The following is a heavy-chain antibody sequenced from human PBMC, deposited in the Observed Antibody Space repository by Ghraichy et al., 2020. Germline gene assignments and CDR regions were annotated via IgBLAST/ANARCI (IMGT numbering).Heavy chain of an antibody. J-gene: IGHJ4*02. CDR1: GYTFTGYS. CDR2: INPNSGGT. Sequence: ASVKVSCKASGYTFTGYSMHWVRQAPGQGLEWMGWINPNSGGTNYAQKFQGRVTMTRDTSTSTAYMELSRLRSDDTAVYYCARGGTMRVVVITDYWGQGTLVTVSS. D-gene: IGHD3-22*01. V-gene: IGHV1-2*02. CDR3: ARGGTMRVVVITDY.